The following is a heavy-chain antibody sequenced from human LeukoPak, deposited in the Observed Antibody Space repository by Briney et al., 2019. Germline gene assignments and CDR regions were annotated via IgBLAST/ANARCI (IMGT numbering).Heavy chain of an antibody. D-gene: IGHD5-24*01. J-gene: IGHJ4*02. Sequence: QPGGSLRLSCAASGFTFSSYSMNWVRQAPGKGLEWVSAITGSGSNTYYADSVKGRFTISRDNSKNTLYLQMNSLRAEDTAVYYCAKHVEMATVLTGIIDYWGQGTLVTVSS. CDR3: AKHVEMATVLTGIIDY. V-gene: IGHV3-23*01. CDR1: GFTFSSYS. CDR2: ITGSGSNT.